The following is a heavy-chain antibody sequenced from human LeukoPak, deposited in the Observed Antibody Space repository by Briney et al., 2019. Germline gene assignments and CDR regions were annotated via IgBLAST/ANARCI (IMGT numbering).Heavy chain of an antibody. V-gene: IGHV1-2*02. Sequence: ASVKVSCKASGYTFTGYYIHWVRQAPGHGLEWMGWINPTSGGTNYAQKFQGRVTMTTDTSISTAYMDLSSLRPDDTAVYYCARPVRYTWVYDAFDIWRQGTVVTVS. D-gene: IGHD1-14*01. CDR3: ARPVRYTWVYDAFDI. CDR2: INPTSGGT. CDR1: GYTFTGYY. J-gene: IGHJ3*02.